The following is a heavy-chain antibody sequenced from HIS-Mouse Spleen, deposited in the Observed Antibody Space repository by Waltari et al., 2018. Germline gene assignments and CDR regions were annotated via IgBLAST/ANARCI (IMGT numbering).Heavy chain of an antibody. Sequence: QVQLVESGGGVVQPGRSLRLSCAASGFTFSSYGMHWVRQAPGKGMEWVAVISYDGSNKYYADSVQGRFTISRDNSKNTLYLQMNSLRAEDTAVYYCAKDRGSQFDYWGQGTLVTVSS. CDR1: GFTFSSYG. J-gene: IGHJ4*02. CDR3: AKDRGSQFDY. D-gene: IGHD1-26*01. CDR2: ISYDGSNK. V-gene: IGHV3-30*18.